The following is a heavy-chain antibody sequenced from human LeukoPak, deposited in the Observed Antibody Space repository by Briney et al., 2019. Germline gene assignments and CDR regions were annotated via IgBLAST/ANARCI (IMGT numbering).Heavy chain of an antibody. Sequence: SETLSLTCTVSGGSIISSTYYWAWNRQPPGKGLEWIGSIYYSGSTYFNQSLKGRVTISLDMSKNQFSLKLNSMTAADTAVYYCAREGQWLPDWFDPWGQGTLVTVSS. CDR1: GGSIISSTYY. J-gene: IGHJ5*02. CDR2: IYYSGST. CDR3: AREGQWLPDWFDP. D-gene: IGHD6-19*01. V-gene: IGHV4-39*07.